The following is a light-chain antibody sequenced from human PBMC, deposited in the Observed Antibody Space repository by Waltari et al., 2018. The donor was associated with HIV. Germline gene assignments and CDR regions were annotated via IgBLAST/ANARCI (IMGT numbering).Light chain of an antibody. V-gene: IGKV4-1*01. Sequence: DIVMTQSPVSLPVSLGERATINCKPSRTILFDSNNKNYLAWYQQKPGQPPKVLIYWASTRESGVPDRFSGSGSGTDFTLTISRLQPEDVAVYYCQQYFSTPPTFGQGTRVGI. CDR3: QQYFSTPPT. CDR2: WAS. CDR1: RTILFDSNNKNY. J-gene: IGKJ1*01.